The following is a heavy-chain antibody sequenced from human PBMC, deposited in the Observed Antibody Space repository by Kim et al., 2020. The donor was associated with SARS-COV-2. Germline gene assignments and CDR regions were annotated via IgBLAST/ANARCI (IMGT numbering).Heavy chain of an antibody. CDR2: ISAYNGNT. CDR1: GYTFTSYG. Sequence: ASVKVSCKASGYTFTSYGISWVRQAPGQGLEWMGWISAYNGNTNYAQKLQGRVTMTTDTSTSTAYMELRSLRSDDTAVYYCARDGYYYGSGSPTSWYYGMDVWGQGTTVTVSS. D-gene: IGHD3-10*01. V-gene: IGHV1-18*04. J-gene: IGHJ6*02. CDR3: ARDGYYYGSGSPTSWYYGMDV.